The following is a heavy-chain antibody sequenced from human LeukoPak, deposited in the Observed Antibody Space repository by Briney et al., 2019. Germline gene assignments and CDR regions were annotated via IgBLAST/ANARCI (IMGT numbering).Heavy chain of an antibody. V-gene: IGHV3-30-3*01. CDR2: ISFDGNNI. J-gene: IGHJ4*02. Sequence: GGSLRLSCTGSAFTFSSSAFHWVRQAPGKGLEWLSVISFDGNNIHYADSVKGRLTVFRDNSRHTLYLQMNSLGPEDTAVYYCATLYDSAGYYRTPNDSWGQGTLVTVSS. CDR3: ATLYDSAGYYRTPNDS. CDR1: AFTFSSSA. D-gene: IGHD3-22*01.